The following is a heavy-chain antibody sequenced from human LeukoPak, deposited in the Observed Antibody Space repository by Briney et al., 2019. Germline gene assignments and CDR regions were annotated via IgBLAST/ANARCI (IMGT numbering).Heavy chain of an antibody. V-gene: IGHV4-59*01. J-gene: IGHJ4*02. CDR1: GGSISSYY. D-gene: IGHD4-23*01. CDR2: IYYSGST. Sequence: SETLSLTCTVSGGSISSYYWSWIRQPPGKGLEWIGYIYYSGSTNYNPSLKSRVTISVDTSKNQFSLKLSSVTADDTAVYYCARVTHYGGPKDYWGQGTLVTVSS. CDR3: ARVTHYGGPKDY.